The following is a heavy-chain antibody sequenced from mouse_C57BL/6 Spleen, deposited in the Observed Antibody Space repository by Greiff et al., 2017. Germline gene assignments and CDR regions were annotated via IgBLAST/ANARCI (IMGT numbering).Heavy chain of an antibody. Sequence: QVQLQQPGAELVKPGASVKMSCKASGYTFTSYWITWVKQRPGQGLEWIGDIFPGSGSTNYNENLKSKATLPVDTTSSTAYMQLISLTSEDSAVYYLSSIYGYAYFDGWGTGTTVTVSS. CDR2: IFPGSGST. V-gene: IGHV1-55*01. J-gene: IGHJ1*03. CDR1: GYTFTSYW. D-gene: IGHD2-2*01. CDR3: SSIYGYAYFDG.